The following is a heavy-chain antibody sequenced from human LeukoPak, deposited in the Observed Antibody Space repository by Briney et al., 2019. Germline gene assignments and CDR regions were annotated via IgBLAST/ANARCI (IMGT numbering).Heavy chain of an antibody. CDR2: IYYTGST. D-gene: IGHD5-18*01. J-gene: IGHJ6*02. Sequence: SETLSLTCSVSDGSISSGDSYWNWMRQPPGKGLEWIGYIYYTGSTYYNPSLKSRLTISVDVSKNQFSLELTSVTAADTAVYYCSRGGYTYGYHYYGLDVWGQGTTVTVSS. V-gene: IGHV4-30-4*01. CDR3: SRGGYTYGYHYYGLDV. CDR1: DGSISSGDSY.